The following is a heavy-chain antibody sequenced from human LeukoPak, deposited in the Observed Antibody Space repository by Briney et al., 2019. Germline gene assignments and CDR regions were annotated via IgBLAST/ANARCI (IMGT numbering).Heavy chain of an antibody. CDR2: INPNSGGT. D-gene: IGHD3-16*02. J-gene: IGHJ3*02. CDR3: ASGLTWGSYRHHDAFDI. Sequence: ASVKVSCKASGYTFTGYYMHWVRQAPEQGLEWMGWINPNSGGTNYAQKFQGRVTMTRDTSISTAYMELSRLRSDDTAVYYCASGLTWGSYRHHDAFDIWGQGTMVTVSS. V-gene: IGHV1-2*02. CDR1: GYTFTGYY.